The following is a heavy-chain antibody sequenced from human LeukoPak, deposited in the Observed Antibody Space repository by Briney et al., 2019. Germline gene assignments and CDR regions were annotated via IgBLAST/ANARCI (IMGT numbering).Heavy chain of an antibody. Sequence: PSETLSLTCTVSGGSISSSSYYWGWIRQPPGKGLEWIGSIYYSGSSYYNPSLKSRVTISVDTSKNQFSLKLSSVTAADTAVYYCARATLPSIAVAGTENNWFDPWGQGTLVTVSS. V-gene: IGHV4-39*07. CDR1: GGSISSSSYY. D-gene: IGHD6-19*01. J-gene: IGHJ5*02. CDR2: IYYSGSS. CDR3: ARATLPSIAVAGTENNWFDP.